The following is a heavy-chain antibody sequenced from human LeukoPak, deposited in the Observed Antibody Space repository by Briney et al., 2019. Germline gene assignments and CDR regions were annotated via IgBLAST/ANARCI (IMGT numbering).Heavy chain of an antibody. D-gene: IGHD6-13*01. CDR1: GYSFTNYW. CDR2: IYPRDSDI. J-gene: IGHJ4*02. CDR3: ARPPHTSSWYFFDF. V-gene: IGHV5-51*01. Sequence: GESLKISRKTSGYSFTNYWIARVRQMPGKGLEYIGIIYPRDSDIRHNPSSRGQVTISADKSISTAYLQWTSLKASDTAMYFCARPPHTSSWYFFDFWGQGTLVTVSS.